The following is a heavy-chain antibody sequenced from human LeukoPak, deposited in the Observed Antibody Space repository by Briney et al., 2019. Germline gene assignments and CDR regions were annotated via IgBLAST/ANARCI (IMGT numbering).Heavy chain of an antibody. CDR3: ARQKCGDGTCYPFWY. Sequence: NSSETLSLTCTVSGGSISSINYYWGWIRQPPGKGVEWIGSIYYTGNTYYNPSPKSRVTISVDTSKNQFSLKLTSVTAADTAVYYCARQKCGDGTCYPFWYWGQGTLVTVSS. V-gene: IGHV4-39*01. D-gene: IGHD2-15*01. CDR1: GGSISSINYY. J-gene: IGHJ4*02. CDR2: IYYTGNT.